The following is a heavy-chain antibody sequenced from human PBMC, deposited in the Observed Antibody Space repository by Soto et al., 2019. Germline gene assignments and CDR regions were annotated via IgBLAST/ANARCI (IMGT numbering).Heavy chain of an antibody. D-gene: IGHD3-3*01. V-gene: IGHV3-23*01. CDR1: GFSFNKYA. CDR3: ARTMTIFGAGLD. J-gene: IGHJ4*02. CDR2: ISGSGGRT. Sequence: EVQLLESGGGLVQPGGSLRLSCAASGFSFNKYAMTWVRQAPGKGLEWVAAISGSGGRTHYADSVKGRFTISRDNSKNILHLQMYSLRVEDTAVFYCARTMTIFGAGLDWGQGTLVSVSS.